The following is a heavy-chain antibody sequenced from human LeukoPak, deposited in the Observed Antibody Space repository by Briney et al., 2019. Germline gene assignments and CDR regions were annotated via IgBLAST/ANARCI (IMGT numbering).Heavy chain of an antibody. CDR2: ISSSSTYI. V-gene: IGHV3-21*01. D-gene: IGHD6-13*01. CDR1: GFTFSGYS. Sequence: GGSLRLSCAASGFTFSGYSMNWVRQAPGQGLEWVSSISSSSTYIYYADSVKGRFTISRDNAKNSLYLRMNSLRAEDTAVYYCARGGSAAAGIDYWGQGTLVTVSS. CDR3: ARGGSAAAGIDY. J-gene: IGHJ4*02.